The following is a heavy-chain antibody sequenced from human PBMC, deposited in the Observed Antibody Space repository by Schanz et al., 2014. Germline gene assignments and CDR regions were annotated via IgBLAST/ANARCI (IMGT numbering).Heavy chain of an antibody. CDR3: CAVIFG. D-gene: IGHD2-21*01. Sequence: EVQLVESGGGLVQPGGSLRLSCATSGFTFSSQWMHWVRQVPGKGPEWVSRINSDGSNINYADFVKGRFTISRDNAKNALYLQMNSLRADDTAVYHCCAVIFGWGQGTTVTVSS. CDR1: GFTFSSQW. J-gene: IGHJ3*01. V-gene: IGHV3-74*01. CDR2: INSDGSNI.